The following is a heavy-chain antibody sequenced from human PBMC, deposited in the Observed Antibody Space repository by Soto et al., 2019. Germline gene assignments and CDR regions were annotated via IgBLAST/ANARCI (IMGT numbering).Heavy chain of an antibody. D-gene: IGHD3-16*01. J-gene: IGHJ1*01. CDR2: ISDDSSYI. CDR3: ATPYYFNH. Sequence: PGGSLRLSCAASGFMFIAYTMNWVRQVPGKGLEWLSSISDDSSYIDYADSLRGRFTVSRDNARNSLYLQIDSLGVGDTAVYYCATPYYFNHWGPGTLVTVSS. CDR1: GFMFIAYT. V-gene: IGHV3-21*06.